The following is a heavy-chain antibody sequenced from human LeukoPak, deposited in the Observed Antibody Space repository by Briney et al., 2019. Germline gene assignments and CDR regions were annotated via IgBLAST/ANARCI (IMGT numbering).Heavy chain of an antibody. J-gene: IGHJ4*02. CDR1: GGSISSGSYY. Sequence: PSQTLSLTCTVSGGSISSGSYYWSWIRQPAGKGLEWIGRIYTSGSTNYNPSLKSRVTISVDTSKNQFSLKLSSVTAADTAVYYCATREVRYFDWLPRSPFDYWGQGTLVTVSS. V-gene: IGHV4-61*02. D-gene: IGHD3-9*01. CDR3: ATREVRYFDWLPRSPFDY. CDR2: IYTSGST.